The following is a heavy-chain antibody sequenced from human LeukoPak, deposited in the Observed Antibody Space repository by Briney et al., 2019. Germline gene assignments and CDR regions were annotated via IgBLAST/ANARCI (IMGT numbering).Heavy chain of an antibody. V-gene: IGHV3-33*08. Sequence: GGSLRLSCAASGFTFSSYSMNWVRRAPGKGLEWVAVIWYDGSNKYYADSVKGRFTISRDNSKNTLYLQMNSLRAEDTAVYYCARLRDDAFDIWGQGTMVTVSS. D-gene: IGHD4-17*01. J-gene: IGHJ3*02. CDR2: IWYDGSNK. CDR1: GFTFSSYS. CDR3: ARLRDDAFDI.